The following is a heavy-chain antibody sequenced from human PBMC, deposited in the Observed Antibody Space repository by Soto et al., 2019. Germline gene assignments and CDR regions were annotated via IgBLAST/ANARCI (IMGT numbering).Heavy chain of an antibody. D-gene: IGHD6-13*01. CDR2: TNPSGGST. J-gene: IGHJ5*02. V-gene: IGHV1-46*01. CDR1: GYTFTSYY. CDR3: ARGAAAFSHNFWFDP. Sequence: ASVKVSCKASGYTFTSYYMHWVRRAXGQGLEWMGITNPSGGSTSYAQKFQGRVTMTRDTSTSTVYMELSSLRSEDTAVYYCARGAAAFSHNFWFDPWGQGTLVTVSS.